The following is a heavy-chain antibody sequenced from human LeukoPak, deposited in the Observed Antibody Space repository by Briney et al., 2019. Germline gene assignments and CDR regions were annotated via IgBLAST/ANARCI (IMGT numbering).Heavy chain of an antibody. CDR2: IHNGGGTT. D-gene: IGHD2-15*01. CDR3: ARVIRVAVDAFDI. CDR1: GFTFSSYT. J-gene: IGHJ3*02. Sequence: PGGSLRLSCTASGFTFSSYTMNWVRQAPGKGLEWASAIHNGGGTTYYADSVKGRFTISRDNAKNSLYLQMNSLRAEDTAVYYCARVIRVAVDAFDIWGQGTMVTVSS. V-gene: IGHV3-21*01.